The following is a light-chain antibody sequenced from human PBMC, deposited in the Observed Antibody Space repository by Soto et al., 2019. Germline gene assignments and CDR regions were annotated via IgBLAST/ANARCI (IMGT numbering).Light chain of an antibody. CDR1: QSVPTSL. J-gene: IGKJ2*01. V-gene: IGKV3-20*01. CDR2: RIS. CDR3: QQYGSSPYT. Sequence: ESVLTQSPGTPPLSPGDGASLSCRASQSVPTSLLAWYRQTPGQAPSLLIYRISTRATGVPDRFSGSGSGTDFTLTISRLESEDFAVYYCQQYGSSPYTFGQGTKVDIK.